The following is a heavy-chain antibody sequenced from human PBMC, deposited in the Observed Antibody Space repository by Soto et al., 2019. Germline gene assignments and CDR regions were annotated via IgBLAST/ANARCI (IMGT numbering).Heavy chain of an antibody. J-gene: IGHJ4*01. CDR3: ASARVADSSLGH. D-gene: IGHD3-3*01. V-gene: IGHV3-30*08. CDR2: ISYESREI. CDR1: PFTYSNNA. Sequence: RLPCVRSPFTYSNNAMHWVRQAQGKGLERVAFISYESREIFYADSVRGRITISRDNPENTLFLHMNRPRADDTAVYYCASARVADSSLGHWHPGILVAASS.